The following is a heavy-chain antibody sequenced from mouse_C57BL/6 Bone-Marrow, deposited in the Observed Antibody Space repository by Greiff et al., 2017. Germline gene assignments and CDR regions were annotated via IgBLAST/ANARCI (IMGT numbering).Heavy chain of an antibody. J-gene: IGHJ2*01. Sequence: VQLQQSGPELVKPGASVKISCKASGYSFTGYYMNWVKQSPEKSLEWIGEINPSTGGTTYNQKFKAKATLTVDKSSSTAYMQLKSLTSEDSAVYYGARRGYWGQGTTLTVSS. CDR3: ARRGY. CDR2: INPSTGGT. CDR1: GYSFTGYY. V-gene: IGHV1-42*01.